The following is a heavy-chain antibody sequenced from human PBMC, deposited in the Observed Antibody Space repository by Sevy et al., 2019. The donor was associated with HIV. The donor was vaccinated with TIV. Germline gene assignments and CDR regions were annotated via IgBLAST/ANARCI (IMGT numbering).Heavy chain of an antibody. CDR1: GYSFTNYW. J-gene: IGHJ4*02. CDR2: IYPGDSET. CDR3: ARFYDSSGHFPSDY. Sequence: GESLKLSCKGSGYSFTNYWIAWVRQMPGKGLEWMGIIYPGDSETGYSPSFQGQVTISAAKSISTAYLHWSSLKASDTAMYYCARFYDSSGHFPSDYWGQGTLVTVSS. V-gene: IGHV5-51*01. D-gene: IGHD3-22*01.